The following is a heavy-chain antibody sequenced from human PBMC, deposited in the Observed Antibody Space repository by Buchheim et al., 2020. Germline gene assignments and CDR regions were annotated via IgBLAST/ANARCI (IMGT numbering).Heavy chain of an antibody. D-gene: IGHD3-22*01. CDR2: INHSGST. CDR3: AREGYYDSSGYWNDY. Sequence: QVQLQQWGAGLLKPSETLSLTCAVYGGSFSGYYWSWIRQPPGKGLEWIGEINHSGSTNYNPSLKSRVTISVDTSKNQFSLKLSSVTAADTAVYYCAREGYYDSSGYWNDYWGQGTL. CDR1: GGSFSGYY. J-gene: IGHJ4*02. V-gene: IGHV4-34*01.